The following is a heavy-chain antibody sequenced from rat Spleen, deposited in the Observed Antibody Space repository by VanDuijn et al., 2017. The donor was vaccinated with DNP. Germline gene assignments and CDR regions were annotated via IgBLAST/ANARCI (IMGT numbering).Heavy chain of an antibody. CDR1: GFTFSSFA. D-gene: IGHD1-2*01. CDR3: AKEGDITIAAISTYYFDY. CDR2: ISYDGGNT. V-gene: IGHV5-20*01. Sequence: EVQLVESWGGLVQPGRSMKLSCAASGFTFSSFAMAWVRQAPTKGLEWVASISYDGGNTYYRDSVKGRFTISRDNAKSSLYLQMDSLRSEDTSTYYCAKEGDITIAAISTYYFDYWGQGVMVTVSS. J-gene: IGHJ2*01.